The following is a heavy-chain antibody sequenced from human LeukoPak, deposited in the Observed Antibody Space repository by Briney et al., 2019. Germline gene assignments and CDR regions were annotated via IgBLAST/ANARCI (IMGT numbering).Heavy chain of an antibody. CDR1: GGSFSGYY. J-gene: IGHJ5*02. CDR3: ASSYYDILTGSLGWFDP. D-gene: IGHD3-9*01. Sequence: SETLSLTCAVYGGSFSGYYWSWIRQPPGKGLEWIGYIYYSGSTNYNPSLKSRVTISVDTSKNQFSLKLSSVTAADTAVYYCASSYYDILTGSLGWFDPWGQGTLVTVSS. CDR2: IYYSGST. V-gene: IGHV4-59*01.